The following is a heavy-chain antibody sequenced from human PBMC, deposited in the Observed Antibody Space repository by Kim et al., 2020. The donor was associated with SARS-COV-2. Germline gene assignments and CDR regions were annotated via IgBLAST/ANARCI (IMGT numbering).Heavy chain of an antibody. CDR3: ARGRGSYYYYMDV. J-gene: IGHJ6*03. Sequence: GGSLRLSCAPSGFTFSSYGMHWVRRAPGKGLELVAVIWLDGTNKYYADSVKGRFTISRDNSKNTLYLQMNSLTAEDTAVYYCARGRGSYYYYMDVWGKGTTVTVSS. CDR2: IWLDGTNK. V-gene: IGHV3-33*01. CDR1: GFTFSSYG.